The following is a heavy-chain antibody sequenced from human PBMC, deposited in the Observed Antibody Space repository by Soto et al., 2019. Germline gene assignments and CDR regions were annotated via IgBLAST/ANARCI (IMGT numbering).Heavy chain of an antibody. J-gene: IGHJ6*02. CDR1: GYTFTSYD. Sequence: QVQLVQSGAEVKKPGASVKVSCKASGYTFTSYDINWVRQATGQGLEWMGWMNPNSGNTGYVQKFQGRVTMTRNTSISTAYMELSSLRSEDTAVYYCARIVVVPAAIRRRSYYYGMDVWGQGTTVTVSS. CDR2: MNPNSGNT. V-gene: IGHV1-8*01. D-gene: IGHD2-2*01. CDR3: ARIVVVPAAIRRRSYYYGMDV.